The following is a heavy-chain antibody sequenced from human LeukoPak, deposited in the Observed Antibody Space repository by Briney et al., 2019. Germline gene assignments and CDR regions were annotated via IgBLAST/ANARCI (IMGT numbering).Heavy chain of an antibody. Sequence: PGRSLRLSCAASGFTFSSYAMSWVRQAPGKGLEWVSAISGSGGSTYYADSVKGRFTISRDNSKNTLYLQMNSLRAEDTAVYYCAKDEGTIVGAAYFDYWGQGTLVTVSS. D-gene: IGHD1-26*01. J-gene: IGHJ4*02. CDR2: ISGSGGST. CDR3: AKDEGTIVGAAYFDY. CDR1: GFTFSSYA. V-gene: IGHV3-23*01.